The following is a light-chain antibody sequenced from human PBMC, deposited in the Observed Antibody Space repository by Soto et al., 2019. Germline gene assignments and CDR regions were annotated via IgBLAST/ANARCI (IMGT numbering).Light chain of an antibody. Sequence: QSVLTQPPSASGSPGQSVTISCTGTSSDVCCYNYVSWYQQHPCKVPKLMVYEVNKRSSGVPDRFSASKSGNTASLTVSGLKADDEADYYCTSYAGCKTFFGTGTK. CDR3: TSYAGCKTF. J-gene: IGLJ1*01. CDR2: EVN. CDR1: SSDVCCYNY. V-gene: IGLV2-8*01.